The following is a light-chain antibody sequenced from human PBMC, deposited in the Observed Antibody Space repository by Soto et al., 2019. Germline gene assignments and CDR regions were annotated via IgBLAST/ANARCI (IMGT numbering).Light chain of an antibody. Sequence: SVLTQPASLSGSPGQSITISCTRTSSDVGSYNLVSWYQQHPGKAPKLMIYEVSKRPSGVSNRFSGSKSGNTASLTISGLQAEDEADYYCCSYAGSSTSYVFGTGTKVTVL. CDR2: EVS. V-gene: IGLV2-23*02. J-gene: IGLJ1*01. CDR1: SSDVGSYNL. CDR3: CSYAGSSTSYV.